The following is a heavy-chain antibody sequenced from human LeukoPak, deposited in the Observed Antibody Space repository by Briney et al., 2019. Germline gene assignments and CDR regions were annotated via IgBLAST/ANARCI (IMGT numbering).Heavy chain of an antibody. D-gene: IGHD6-13*01. CDR1: GFIFSNAW. CDR2: ISGSGGST. Sequence: GGSLRLSCAASGFIFSNAWMSWVRQAPGKGLEWVSAISGSGGSTYYADSVKGRFTISRDNSKNTLYLQMNSLRAEDTAVYYCAKELAAAGCFDYWGQGTLVTVSS. V-gene: IGHV3-23*01. CDR3: AKELAAAGCFDY. J-gene: IGHJ4*02.